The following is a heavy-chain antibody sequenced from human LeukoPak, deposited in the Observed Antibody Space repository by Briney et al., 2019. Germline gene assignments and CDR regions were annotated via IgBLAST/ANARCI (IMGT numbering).Heavy chain of an antibody. CDR2: ISGSGGST. CDR1: GFTFSSYA. J-gene: IGHJ4*02. D-gene: IGHD3-10*01. CDR3: AKDMDVLLWFGEPFDY. Sequence: GGSLRLSCAASGFTFSSYAMSWVRQAPGKGLEWVSAISGSGGSTYYADSVKGRSTISRDNSKNTLYLQMNSLRAEDTAVYYCAKDMDVLLWFGEPFDYWGQGTLVAVSS. V-gene: IGHV3-23*01.